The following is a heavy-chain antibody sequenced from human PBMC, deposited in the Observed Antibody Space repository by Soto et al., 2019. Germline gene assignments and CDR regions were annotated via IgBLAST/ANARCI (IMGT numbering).Heavy chain of an antibody. Sequence: SETLSLTCTVSGGSISSYYWSWIRQPAGKGLEWIGRIYTSGSTNYNPSLKSRVTMSVDTSKNQFSLKLSSVTAADTAVYYCAREPRGGDYVWGSYRPLYAFDIWGQGTMVTVSS. CDR3: AREPRGGDYVWGSYRPLYAFDI. CDR2: IYTSGST. J-gene: IGHJ3*02. CDR1: GGSISSYY. D-gene: IGHD3-16*02. V-gene: IGHV4-4*07.